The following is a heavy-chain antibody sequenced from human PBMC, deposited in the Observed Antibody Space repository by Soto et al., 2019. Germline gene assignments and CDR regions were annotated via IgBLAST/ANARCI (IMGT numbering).Heavy chain of an antibody. Sequence: GGSLRLSCAASGFTFSNAWMNWVRQAPGKGLEWVGRIKSKTDGGTTDYAAPVKGRFTISRDDSKNTLYLQMNSLKTVDTAVYYCTTDPGTMIVVVPSSGCGQGTLVTSPQ. CDR1: GFTFSNAW. V-gene: IGHV3-15*07. J-gene: IGHJ4*02. CDR3: TTDPGTMIVVVPSSG. CDR2: IKSKTDGGTT. D-gene: IGHD3-22*01.